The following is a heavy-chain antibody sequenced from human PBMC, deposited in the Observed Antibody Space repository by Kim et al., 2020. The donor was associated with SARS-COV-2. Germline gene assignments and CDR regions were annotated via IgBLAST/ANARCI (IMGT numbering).Heavy chain of an antibody. D-gene: IGHD2-2*01. Sequence: GGSLRLSCAVSGIPFSDAWFNWVRQFPGKGLEWVGRIKSKTDGGTADLAAPVKGRFAISRDDSKNTLYLLMNNVETDDSAVYYCTTVSMRWGQGTLVTVS. V-gene: IGHV3-15*01. CDR3: TTVSMR. CDR1: GIPFSDAW. CDR2: IKSKTDGGTA. J-gene: IGHJ1*01.